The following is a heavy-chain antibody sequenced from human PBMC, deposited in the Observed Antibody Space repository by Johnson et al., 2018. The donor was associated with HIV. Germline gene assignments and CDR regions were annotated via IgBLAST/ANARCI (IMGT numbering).Heavy chain of an antibody. D-gene: IGHD2-2*01. CDR2: ISGSGSTI. CDR1: GFTFSSYG. Sequence: VQLVESGGGVVQPGRSLRLSCAASGFTFSSYGMYWVRQAPGKGLEWVSAISGSGSTIYYADSVKGRFTISRDNAKNSLYLQMNSLRPEDTAVYYCASRSTSMTDAFDIWGQGTMVTVSS. CDR3: ASRSTSMTDAFDI. V-gene: IGHV3-48*04. J-gene: IGHJ3*02.